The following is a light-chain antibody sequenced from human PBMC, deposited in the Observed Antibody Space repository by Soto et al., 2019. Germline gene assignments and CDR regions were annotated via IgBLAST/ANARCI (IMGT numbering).Light chain of an antibody. J-gene: IGKJ1*01. CDR2: AAS. CDR3: QKVYSPPPT. Sequence: DIQMTQSPSSLSASVGDRVTITCRASQSISNYLNWYQQKPGKAPKLLIYAASSLQSGVPPRFSGSGSGTDFTLTISSLQPADFATYICQKVYSPPPTFGQGTKVDIK. V-gene: IGKV1-39*01. CDR1: QSISNY.